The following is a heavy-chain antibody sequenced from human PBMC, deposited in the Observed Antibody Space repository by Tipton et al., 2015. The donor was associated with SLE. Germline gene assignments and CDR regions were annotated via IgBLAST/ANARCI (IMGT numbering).Heavy chain of an antibody. Sequence: GLVKPSETLSLTCPVSGGSISFSNYYWAWIRQPLGKGLEWIASIYYSGSTYYNPSLKSRVTISLDTSRNQFSLKVTSVTAADTAVYYCARHGLYWFDPWGQGTLVTVSS. CDR1: GGSISFSNYY. CDR3: ARHGLYWFDP. J-gene: IGHJ5*02. V-gene: IGHV4-39*07. D-gene: IGHD3-16*01. CDR2: IYYSGST.